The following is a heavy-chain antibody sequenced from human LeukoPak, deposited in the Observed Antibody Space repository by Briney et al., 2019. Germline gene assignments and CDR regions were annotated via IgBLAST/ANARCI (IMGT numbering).Heavy chain of an antibody. D-gene: IGHD3-9*01. J-gene: IGHJ4*02. CDR3: ARGRAYYDILMYGPFDY. CDR2: ISYDGSNK. V-gene: IGHV3-30-3*01. CDR1: GFTFTNYA. Sequence: GRSLRFSCAASGFTFTNYAIHWVRQAPGKGLEWVAVISYDGSNKYYADSVKGRFTISRDNAKNTLYLQMNSLRPEDTAVYYCARGRAYYDILMYGPFDYWGQGTLVTVSS.